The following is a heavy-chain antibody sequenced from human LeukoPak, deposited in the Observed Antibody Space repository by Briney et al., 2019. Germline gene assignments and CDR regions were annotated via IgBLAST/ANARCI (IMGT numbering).Heavy chain of an antibody. V-gene: IGHV1-24*01. J-gene: IGHJ6*04. CDR3: APPFVVVPAKTIMSSQGMDV. CDR1: GYTLTELS. CDR2: FDPEDGET. D-gene: IGHD2-2*01. Sequence: ASVKVSCKVSGYTLTELSMHWVRQAPGKGLEWMGGFDPEDGETIYAQKFQGRVTMTEDASTDTAYMELSSLRSEDTAVYYCAPPFVVVPAKTIMSSQGMDVGGKGTTGPVP.